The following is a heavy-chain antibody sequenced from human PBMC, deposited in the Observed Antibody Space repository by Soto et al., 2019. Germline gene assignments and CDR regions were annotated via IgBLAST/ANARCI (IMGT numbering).Heavy chain of an antibody. D-gene: IGHD6-25*01. CDR1: GGSISSSSYY. Sequence: SETLSLTCTVSGGSISSSSYYWGWIRQPPGKGLEWIGSIYYSGSTYYNPSLKSRVTISVDTSKNQFSLKLSSVTAADTAVYYCARHGSVDPRSGWFDPWGQGTLVTVSS. V-gene: IGHV4-39*01. CDR3: ARHGSVDPRSGWFDP. J-gene: IGHJ5*02. CDR2: IYYSGST.